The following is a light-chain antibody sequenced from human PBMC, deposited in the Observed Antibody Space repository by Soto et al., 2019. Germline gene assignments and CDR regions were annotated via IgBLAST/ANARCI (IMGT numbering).Light chain of an antibody. CDR1: QDISDY. J-gene: IGKJ2*03. Sequence: DIQMTQSPSSLSASVGDRVTITCPASQDISDYLKWYQQKPGKAPNLLIYDASNLETGVPARFSGSGSGTDFSLTISSLQPEEMATYYCQQYDNLPYSFGQGTKLEI. CDR2: DAS. V-gene: IGKV1-33*01. CDR3: QQYDNLPYS.